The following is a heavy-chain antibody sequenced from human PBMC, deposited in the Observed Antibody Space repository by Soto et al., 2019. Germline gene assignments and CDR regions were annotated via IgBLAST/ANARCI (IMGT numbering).Heavy chain of an antibody. Sequence: PGGSLRVSWAASGFTFSSCSLKPVRQDQGKGLEWVSYISSSSTIYYADSVKGRFTISRDNAKNSLYLQMNSLRDEDTAVYYCARPEYSSSSYGMDVWGQGTTVTVSS. CDR3: ARPEYSSSSYGMDV. CDR1: GFTFSSCS. J-gene: IGHJ6*02. V-gene: IGHV3-48*02. D-gene: IGHD6-6*01. CDR2: ISSSSTI.